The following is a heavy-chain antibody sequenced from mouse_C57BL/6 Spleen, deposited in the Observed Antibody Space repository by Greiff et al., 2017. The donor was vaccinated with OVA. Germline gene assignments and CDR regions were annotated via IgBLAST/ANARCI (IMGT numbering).Heavy chain of an antibody. Sequence: VQLQQPGAELVKPGASVKLSCKASGYTFTSYWMHWVKQRPGRGLEWIGRIDPNSGGNKYNEKFKSKATLTVDKPSSTAYMQLSRLPSEDSAVSSCARSSWDEGFAYWGQGTLVTVSA. D-gene: IGHD4-1*01. CDR2: IDPNSGGN. CDR1: GYTFTSYW. CDR3: ARSSWDEGFAY. J-gene: IGHJ3*01. V-gene: IGHV1-72*01.